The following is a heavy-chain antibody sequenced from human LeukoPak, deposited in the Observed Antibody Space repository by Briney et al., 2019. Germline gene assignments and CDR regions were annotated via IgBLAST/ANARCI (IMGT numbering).Heavy chain of an antibody. V-gene: IGHV3-30*04. J-gene: IGHJ4*02. D-gene: IGHD4-23*01. CDR1: GFTFSSYA. Sequence: GGSLRLSCEVSGFTFSSYAMHWVRQAPGKGLEWVAVISSDGSKKDYADSVKGRFTISRDNSKNTLYLQMNSLRAEDTAVYYCARGAHKRDDYGGFFDYWGQGTLVTVSS. CDR2: ISSDGSKK. CDR3: ARGAHKRDDYGGFFDY.